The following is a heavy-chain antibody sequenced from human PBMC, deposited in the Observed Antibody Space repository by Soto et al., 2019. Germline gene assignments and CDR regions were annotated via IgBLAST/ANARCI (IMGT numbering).Heavy chain of an antibody. Sequence: XASLDVSCEGSGDSFTSCWIGWVLHMPGKGLEWMGIIYPVDSDTRYSPSFQGQVTISADKSISTAYLQWSSLKASDTAMSYCARHQTGPHYYGMDVWGQATTVTVSS. CDR3: ARHQTGPHYYGMDV. V-gene: IGHV5-51*01. J-gene: IGHJ6*02. CDR2: IYPVDSDT. CDR1: GDSFTSCW.